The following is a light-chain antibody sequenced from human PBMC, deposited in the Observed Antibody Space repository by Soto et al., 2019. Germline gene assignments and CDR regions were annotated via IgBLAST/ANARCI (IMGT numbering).Light chain of an antibody. CDR2: SSN. CDR1: SSNIGSNT. V-gene: IGLV1-44*01. J-gene: IGLJ3*02. CDR3: AAWDDSLNGQV. Sequence: QAVVTQPPSASGTPGQRVTISCAGSSSNIGSNTVSWYHQLPGTAPKLLIYSSNQRPSGVPDRFSASKSGTSASLAISGLQSEDEADYYCAAWDDSLNGQVFGGGTKVTVL.